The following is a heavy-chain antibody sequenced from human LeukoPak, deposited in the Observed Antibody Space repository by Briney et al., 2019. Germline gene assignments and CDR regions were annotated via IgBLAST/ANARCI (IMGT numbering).Heavy chain of an antibody. J-gene: IGHJ3*02. Sequence: PGGSLRLSCAASGFTFSSYGMHWVRQAPGKGLEWVAFIRYDGSNKYYADSVKGRFTISRDNSKNTLYLQMNSLRAEDTAVYYCAKRGIAVAGTALDIWGQGTMVTVSS. V-gene: IGHV3-30*02. D-gene: IGHD6-19*01. CDR1: GFTFSSYG. CDR3: AKRGIAVAGTALDI. CDR2: IRYDGSNK.